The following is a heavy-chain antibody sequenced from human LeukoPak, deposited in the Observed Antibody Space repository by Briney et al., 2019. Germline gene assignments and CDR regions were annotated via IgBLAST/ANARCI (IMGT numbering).Heavy chain of an antibody. CDR2: INPNSGGT. Sequence: ASVRVSCKASGYTFTGYYMHWVRQAPGQGLEWMGWINPNSGGTNYAQKFQGRVTMTRDTSISTAYMELSRLRSDDTSVYYCARGGEAVPAAMSHYWGQGTLVTVSS. CDR3: ARGGEAVPAAMSHY. CDR1: GYTFTGYY. V-gene: IGHV1-2*02. J-gene: IGHJ4*02. D-gene: IGHD2-2*01.